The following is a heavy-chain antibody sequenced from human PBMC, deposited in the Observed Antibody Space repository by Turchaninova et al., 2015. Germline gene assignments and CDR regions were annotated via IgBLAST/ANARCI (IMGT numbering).Heavy chain of an antibody. V-gene: IGHV5-51*01. Sequence: EVQLMQSGAAVRGPGESLKDSGKGLGSGCQFPKYWIGWVRQMPGKGLEWMGIIYPDASNTIYSPSFRGQVTFSADKAITTAYLQWSSLEASDTAMYYCARLRGPELRYWYFDIWGRGTLVTVSS. D-gene: IGHD4-23*01. CDR2: IYPDASNT. CDR3: ARLRGPELRYWYFDI. CDR1: GCQFPKYW. J-gene: IGHJ2*01.